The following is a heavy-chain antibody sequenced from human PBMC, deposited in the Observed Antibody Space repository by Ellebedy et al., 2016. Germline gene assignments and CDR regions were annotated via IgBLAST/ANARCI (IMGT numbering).Heavy chain of an antibody. Sequence: SLKISCAASGFTFDDYAMHWVRQAPGKGLEWVSGISWNSGSIGYADSVKGRFTISRDNAKNSLYLQMNSLRAEDTALYYCAKAKYSSGWYWGRAFDYWGQGTLVTVSS. J-gene: IGHJ4*02. CDR2: ISWNSGSI. D-gene: IGHD6-19*01. CDR1: GFTFDDYA. V-gene: IGHV3-9*01. CDR3: AKAKYSSGWYWGRAFDY.